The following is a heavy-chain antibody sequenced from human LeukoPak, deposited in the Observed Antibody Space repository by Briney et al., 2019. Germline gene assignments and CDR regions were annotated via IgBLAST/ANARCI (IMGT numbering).Heavy chain of an antibody. CDR1: GFTVSSNY. CDR3: ARESNSGYYLSY. V-gene: IGHV3-66*01. D-gene: IGHD3-22*01. J-gene: IGHJ4*02. CDR2: IYSGGLT. Sequence: GGSLRLSCAASGFTVSSNYMSWVRQAPGKGLEWVSVIYSGGLTYYADSVKGRFTISRDNPKNTLYLQMNSLRAEDTAVYYCARESNSGYYLSYWGPGTLVTVSS.